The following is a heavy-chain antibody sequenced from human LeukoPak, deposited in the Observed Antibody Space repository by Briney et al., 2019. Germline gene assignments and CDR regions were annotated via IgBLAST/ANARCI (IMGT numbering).Heavy chain of an antibody. CDR2: IFSSGST. CDR3: ASERWSRRSYFDF. D-gene: IGHD5-24*01. V-gene: IGHV4-39*07. Sequence: SETLSLTCAVSGGSVDNSNFYWAWIRQPPGQGLEWIGTIFSSGSTFYSPSLETRITISVDTSMTQFSLKLSSVTAADTAVYFCASERWSRRSYFDFWGQGILVTVSS. CDR1: GGSVDNSNFY. J-gene: IGHJ4*02.